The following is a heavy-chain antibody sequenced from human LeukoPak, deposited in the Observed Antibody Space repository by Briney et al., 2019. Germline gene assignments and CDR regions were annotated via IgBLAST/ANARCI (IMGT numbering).Heavy chain of an antibody. CDR3: ARDQSGYSDLYYYYGMDV. D-gene: IGHD3-22*01. J-gene: IGHJ6*01. CDR1: GGSISSGGYY. CDR2: IYYSGST. Sequence: TSETLSLTCTVSGGSISSGGYYWSWIRQHPGKGLEWIGYIYYSGSTYYNPSLKSRVTISVDTSKNQFSLKLSSVTAADTAVYYCARDQSGYSDLYYYYGMDVWGQGTTVTVSS. V-gene: IGHV4-31*03.